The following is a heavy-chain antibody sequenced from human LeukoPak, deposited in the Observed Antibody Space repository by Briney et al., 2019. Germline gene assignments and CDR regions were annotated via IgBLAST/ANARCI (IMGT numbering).Heavy chain of an antibody. CDR1: GGSISSSSYY. Sequence: SETLSLTCTLSGGSISSSSYYWGWIRQPPGKGLEWLGSIYYSGSTYYNPSLKSPVTISVDTSKNQFSLKLSSVTAADTAVYYCARQRAVAGAGIDYWGQGTLVTVS. D-gene: IGHD6-19*01. J-gene: IGHJ4*02. CDR2: IYYSGST. V-gene: IGHV4-39*01. CDR3: ARQRAVAGAGIDY.